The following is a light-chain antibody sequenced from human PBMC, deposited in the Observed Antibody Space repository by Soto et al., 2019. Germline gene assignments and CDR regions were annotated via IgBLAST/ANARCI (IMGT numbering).Light chain of an antibody. CDR1: QTVRRY. Sequence: MNNSPTSMSASVGDRVTITCRASQTVRRYLNWYQQKPGKSPTLLIYAASTLESAVPPRFSGAGSETEFTLTINGLQPDDFAPYYCQQPSRLPITSGHGRRLE. J-gene: IGKJ5*01. CDR3: QQPSRLPIT. CDR2: AAS. V-gene: IGKV1-39*01.